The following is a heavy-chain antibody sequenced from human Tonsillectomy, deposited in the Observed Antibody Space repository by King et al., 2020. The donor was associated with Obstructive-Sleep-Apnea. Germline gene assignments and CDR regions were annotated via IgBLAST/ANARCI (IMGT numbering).Heavy chain of an antibody. CDR1: GGSINTGGYY. V-gene: IGHV4-31*03. D-gene: IGHD5-18*01. CDR3: ASDRPTIGYSYGYFDY. J-gene: IGHJ4*02. Sequence: VQLQESGPGLVKPSQTLSLTCTVSGGSINTGGYYWSWIRQHPGKGLEWIGHIYYTGSTYYNPSLKSRVSISIDTSKNPFSLKLSSVSAADTAVYYCASDRPTIGYSYGYFDYWGQGTLVTVSS. CDR2: IYYTGST.